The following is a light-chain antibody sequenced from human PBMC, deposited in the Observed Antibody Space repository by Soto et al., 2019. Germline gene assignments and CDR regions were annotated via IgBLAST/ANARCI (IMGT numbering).Light chain of an antibody. Sequence: EIVLTQSPATLSLSPGARATLSCRASQSVSSYLAWYQQKPGQAPRLLIYDASNRATGIPARFSGRGSGTDFTLTISSLEPEDFAVYYCQQRSNWPPATFGQGTKV. CDR3: QQRSNWPPAT. CDR1: QSVSSY. J-gene: IGKJ1*01. V-gene: IGKV3-11*01. CDR2: DAS.